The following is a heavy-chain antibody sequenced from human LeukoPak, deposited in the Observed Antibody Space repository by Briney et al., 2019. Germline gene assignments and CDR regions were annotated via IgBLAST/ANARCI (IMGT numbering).Heavy chain of an antibody. J-gene: IGHJ4*02. D-gene: IGHD3-10*01. CDR1: GFTFSSSA. CDR3: AKEEKRWATYGSWSYYVGELDY. CDR2: ISGSGGST. V-gene: IGHV3-23*01. Sequence: PGGSLRLSCAASGFTFSSSAMTWVRQAPGKGLEWVSVISGSGGSTYYADSVTGRFTISRDNSKNTLYLQMNSLRAEDTAVYYCAKEEKRWATYGSWSYYVGELDYWGQGTLVTVSS.